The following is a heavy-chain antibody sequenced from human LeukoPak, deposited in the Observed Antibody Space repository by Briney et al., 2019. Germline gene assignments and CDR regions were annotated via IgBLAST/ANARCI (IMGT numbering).Heavy chain of an antibody. CDR2: IYSGGST. CDR1: GFTVSSNY. J-gene: IGHJ4*02. D-gene: IGHD3-22*01. Sequence: GGSLRLSCAASGFTVSSNYMSWVRQAPGKGLEWVSVIYSGGSTYYADSVKGRFTTSRDNSKNTLYLQMNSPRAEDTAVYYCARKGNYYDSSGLDYWGQGTLVTVSS. V-gene: IGHV3-53*01. CDR3: ARKGNYYDSSGLDY.